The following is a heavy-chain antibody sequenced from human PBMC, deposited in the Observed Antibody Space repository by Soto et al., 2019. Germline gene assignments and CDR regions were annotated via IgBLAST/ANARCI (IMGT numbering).Heavy chain of an antibody. J-gene: IGHJ4*02. V-gene: IGHV3-23*01. CDR2: IRGSGDST. Sequence: EVQLLESGGGLVQPGGSLRLSCAASGFTFSSYAMSWVRQAPGKGLEWVSGIRGSGDSTNYADSVKGRFTISRDNSKNTLYLQMNSLRAEDTAIYYCAKHLHNLWLGDYWGQGSLVTVSS. D-gene: IGHD3-10*01. CDR1: GFTFSSYA. CDR3: AKHLHNLWLGDY.